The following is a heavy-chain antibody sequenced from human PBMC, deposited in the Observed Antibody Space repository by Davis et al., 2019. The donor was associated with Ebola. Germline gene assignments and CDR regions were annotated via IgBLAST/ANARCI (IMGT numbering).Heavy chain of an antibody. J-gene: IGHJ4*02. V-gene: IGHV3-30*18. CDR2: ISYDGSNK. CDR1: GFTFSSYW. CDR3: AKISKYGWFGELSSFDY. D-gene: IGHD3-10*01. Sequence: GESLKISCAASGFTFSSYWMSWVRQAPGKGLEWVAVISYDGSNKYYADSVKGRFTISRDNSKNTLYLQMNSLRAEDTAVYYCAKISKYGWFGELSSFDYWGQGTLVTVSS.